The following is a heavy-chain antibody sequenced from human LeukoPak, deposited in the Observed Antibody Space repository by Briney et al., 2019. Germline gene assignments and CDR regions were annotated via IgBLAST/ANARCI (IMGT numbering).Heavy chain of an antibody. J-gene: IGHJ4*02. CDR2: IYSSGST. V-gene: IGHV4-4*09. CDR3: ARRAVAENYFDY. D-gene: IGHD6-19*01. CDR1: VGSISGYY. Sequence: SETVSLTCTVSVGSISGYYWSWIWQPPGKGLEWIGYIYSSGSTTYNSSLKSRVTISVDTSKNQFSLKLSSVTAADTAVYYCARRAVAENYFDYWGQGTLATVSS.